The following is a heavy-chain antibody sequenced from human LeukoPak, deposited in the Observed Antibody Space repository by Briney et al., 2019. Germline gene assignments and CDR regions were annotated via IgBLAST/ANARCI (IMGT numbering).Heavy chain of an antibody. D-gene: IGHD3-9*01. V-gene: IGHV1-2*02. CDR3: ARAPHYDILTGYRLFDY. CDR2: INPNTGGT. J-gene: IGHJ4*02. CDR1: GYTFTDYY. Sequence: GASLKVSCKASGYTFTDYYIQWVRQAPGQGLEWMGWINPNTGGTNYAQQFQGRVIMTSDTSISTAYMELSRLRSDDTAVYYCARAPHYDILTGYRLFDYWGQGTLVTVSS.